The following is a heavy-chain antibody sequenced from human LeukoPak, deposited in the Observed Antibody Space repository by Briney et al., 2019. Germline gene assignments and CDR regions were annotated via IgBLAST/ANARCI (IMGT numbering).Heavy chain of an antibody. CDR2: ISNNGDTI. J-gene: IGHJ4*02. D-gene: IGHD2-2*01. Sequence: GGSLRLSCAASGFTFRGYYMHWVRQAPGKGLEWISYISNNGDTIYYADSVKGRFTISRDNAKNSLFLQMNSLSAEDTAVYYCARDPQAWEVPLDSWGQGTLVTVSP. V-gene: IGHV3-11*01. CDR1: GFTFRGYY. CDR3: ARDPQAWEVPLDS.